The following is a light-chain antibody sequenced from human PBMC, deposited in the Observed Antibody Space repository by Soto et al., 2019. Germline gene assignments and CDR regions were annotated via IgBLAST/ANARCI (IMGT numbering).Light chain of an antibody. CDR3: QQRSDWPST. CDR2: DAS. Sequence: EIVLTQSPATLSLSPGDRATLSCRASQTVSSYLDWYQQKPGQAPRLLIYDASSRATGIPARFSGSGSGTDLTLTITSLEPQDFVVYYCQQRSDWPSTFGGGTKVQIK. V-gene: IGKV3-11*01. CDR1: QTVSSY. J-gene: IGKJ4*01.